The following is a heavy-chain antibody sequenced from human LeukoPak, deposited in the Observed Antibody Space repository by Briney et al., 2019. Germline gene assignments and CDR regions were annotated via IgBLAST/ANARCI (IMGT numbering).Heavy chain of an antibody. Sequence: GGSLRLSCTASEFTFSIYQMHWVRQAPGKGLVWVSRINSDGSSTIYVDPVKGRFTISRDNARNTVYLQMNSLRAEDTAVYYCATGSGWYYDSWGQGTLVTVSS. D-gene: IGHD6-19*01. CDR2: INSDGSST. CDR3: ATGSGWYYDS. J-gene: IGHJ4*02. CDR1: EFTFSIYQ. V-gene: IGHV3-74*01.